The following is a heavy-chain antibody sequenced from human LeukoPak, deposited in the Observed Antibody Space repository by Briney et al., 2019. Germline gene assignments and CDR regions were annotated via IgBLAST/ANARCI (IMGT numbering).Heavy chain of an antibody. D-gene: IGHD2-2*01. J-gene: IGHJ4*02. CDR1: GYTFTVYY. CDR2: ISPYSGGT. Sequence: ASVKVSCKASGYTFTVYYMHWVRQAPGQGLEWMGWISPYSGGTNYAQKFQGRVTMTRDTSISTAYMELSRLRSDDTAVYYCARDRVVVPAAFDYWGQGTLVTVSS. V-gene: IGHV1-2*02. CDR3: ARDRVVVPAAFDY.